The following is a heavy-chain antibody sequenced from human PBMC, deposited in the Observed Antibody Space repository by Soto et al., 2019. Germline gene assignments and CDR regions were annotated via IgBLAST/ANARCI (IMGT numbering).Heavy chain of an antibody. J-gene: IGHJ5*02. Sequence: PSETLSLTCAVSGGSISSSNWWSWVRQPPGKGLEWIGEIYHSGSTNYNPSLKSRVTISVDKSKNQFSLKLSSVTAADTAVYYFASTLGYCSGGSCYNPMAWFDPWGQGTLVTVSS. CDR1: GGSISSSNW. CDR3: ASTLGYCSGGSCYNPMAWFDP. V-gene: IGHV4-4*02. CDR2: IYHSGST. D-gene: IGHD2-15*01.